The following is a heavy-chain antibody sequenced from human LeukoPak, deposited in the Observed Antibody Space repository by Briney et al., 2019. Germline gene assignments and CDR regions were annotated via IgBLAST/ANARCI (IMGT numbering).Heavy chain of an antibody. J-gene: IGHJ4*02. CDR1: GGSISSYY. CDR3: ATELKQRPGFDY. Sequence: PSETLSLTCTVSGGSISSYYWSWIRQPAGKGLEWIGRIYTSGSTNYNPSLKSRVTMSVDTSKNHFSLNLTSVTAADTAVYCCATELKQRPGFDYWGQGTLVTVSS. D-gene: IGHD6-25*01. V-gene: IGHV4-4*07. CDR2: IYTSGST.